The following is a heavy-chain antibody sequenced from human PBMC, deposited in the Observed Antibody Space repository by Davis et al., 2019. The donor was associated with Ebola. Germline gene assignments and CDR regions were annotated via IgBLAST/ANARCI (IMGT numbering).Heavy chain of an antibody. CDR2: INAGNGNT. CDR1: GYTFTSYA. D-gene: IGHD2-8*02. Sequence: ASVKVSCKASGYTFTSYAMHWVRQAPGQRLEWMGWINAGNGNTKYSQKFQGRVTITRVTSASTAYMELSSLRSEDTAVYYCARDGDIDLGCTGGVCYRERNGGNWFDPWGQGTLVTVSS. V-gene: IGHV1-3*01. CDR3: ARDGDIDLGCTGGVCYRERNGGNWFDP. J-gene: IGHJ5*02.